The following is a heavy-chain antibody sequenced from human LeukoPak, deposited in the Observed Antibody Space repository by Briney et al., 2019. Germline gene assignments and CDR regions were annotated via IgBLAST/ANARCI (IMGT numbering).Heavy chain of an antibody. Sequence: GGSLRLSCVASGFIFSNYAMYWVRQAPGKGLEWVSAISGRSDNTYYADSVKGRFTLSRDSSKNTLYLQKNSPRADDTAVYYCAKWGDYDVLTGYYVSDFWGQGTLVTVSS. D-gene: IGHD3-9*01. CDR1: GFIFSNYA. J-gene: IGHJ4*02. CDR2: ISGRSDNT. CDR3: AKWGDYDVLTGYYVSDF. V-gene: IGHV3-23*01.